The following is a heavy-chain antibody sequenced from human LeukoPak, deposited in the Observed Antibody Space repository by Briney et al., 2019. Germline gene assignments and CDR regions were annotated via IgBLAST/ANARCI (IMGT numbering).Heavy chain of an antibody. V-gene: IGHV1-2*02. J-gene: IGHJ4*02. D-gene: IGHD3-10*01. Sequence: ASVKVSCRASGYTFTDYYMHWVRQAPGQGLEWMGWINPKSGGTTYAQKFQGRVTMTRDTSISTAYMELNNLRSDDTAVYYCARGENFYGSGRDYFDYWGQGTLVTVSS. CDR2: INPKSGGT. CDR3: ARGENFYGSGRDYFDY. CDR1: GYTFTDYY.